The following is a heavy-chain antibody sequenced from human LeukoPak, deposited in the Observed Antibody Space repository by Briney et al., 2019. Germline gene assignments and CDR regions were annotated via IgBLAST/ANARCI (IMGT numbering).Heavy chain of an antibody. J-gene: IGHJ4*02. D-gene: IGHD6-19*01. V-gene: IGHV3-23*01. CDR1: GFTFKTYA. CDR2: MSGSGSST. Sequence: GRSLRLSCAASGFTFKTYAMNWVRQVPGKGPEWVSSMSGSGSSTDYADSVKGRFTISRDNSKNTLYLQMNSLRAEDTALYYCAKDAQGLVRGGIYFDFWGQGSLVTVSS. CDR3: AKDAQGLVRGGIYFDF.